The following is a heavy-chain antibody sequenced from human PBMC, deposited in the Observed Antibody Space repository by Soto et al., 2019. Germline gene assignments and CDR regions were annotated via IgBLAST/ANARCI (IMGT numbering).Heavy chain of an antibody. CDR1: GFTFSSYG. CDR3: TKGDY. CDR2: ISYDGNEK. V-gene: IGHV3-30*18. J-gene: IGHJ4*02. Sequence: QVQLVESGGGEVQPGRSLRLSCVTSGFTFSSYGMHWVRQAPGKGLEWVTLISYDGNEKYYADSVKGRFTISRDDSKTTLYLQMNSLRDEDTAVYYCTKGDYWGQGTLVAVCS.